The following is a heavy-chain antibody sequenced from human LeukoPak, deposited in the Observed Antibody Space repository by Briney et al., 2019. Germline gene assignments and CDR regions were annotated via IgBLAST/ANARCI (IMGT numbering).Heavy chain of an antibody. CDR2: INHSGST. Sequence: PSETLSLTCAVYGGSFSGYYWSWTRQPPGKGLEWIGEINHSGSTNYNPSLKSRVTMSVDTSKNQLSLKLSSVTAADTAVYYCARVVRMDAFDIWGQGTMVTVSS. CDR1: GGSFSGYY. V-gene: IGHV4-34*01. CDR3: ARVVRMDAFDI. D-gene: IGHD3-22*01. J-gene: IGHJ3*02.